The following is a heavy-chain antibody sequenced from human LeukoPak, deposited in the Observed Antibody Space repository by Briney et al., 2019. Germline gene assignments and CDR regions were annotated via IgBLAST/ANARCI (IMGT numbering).Heavy chain of an antibody. D-gene: IGHD3-22*01. CDR1: GFTFSSYW. Sequence: GRSLRLSCAASGFTFSSYWMHWVRQAPGKGLLWVSRINTDGSSTTYADSVKGRFTISRDNSKNTLYLQMNSLKAEDTAIYYCAKDPTDFDSSGQTYFDYWGQGTLVTVSS. V-gene: IGHV3-74*01. J-gene: IGHJ4*02. CDR2: INTDGSST. CDR3: AKDPTDFDSSGQTYFDY.